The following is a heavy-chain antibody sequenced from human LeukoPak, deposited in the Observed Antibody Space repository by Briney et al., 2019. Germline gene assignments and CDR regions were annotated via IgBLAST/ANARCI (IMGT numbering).Heavy chain of an antibody. CDR1: GGSISSYY. CDR3: ARIVGATQIDAFDI. Sequence: SETLSLTCTVSGGSISSYYWSWIRQPPGKGREWIGYIYYSGSTNYNPPLKIQVTISVDTSKTQFSLKLSSVTAADTAVYYCARIVGATQIDAFDIWGQGKMVTVSS. D-gene: IGHD1-26*01. V-gene: IGHV4-59*01. J-gene: IGHJ3*02. CDR2: IYYSGST.